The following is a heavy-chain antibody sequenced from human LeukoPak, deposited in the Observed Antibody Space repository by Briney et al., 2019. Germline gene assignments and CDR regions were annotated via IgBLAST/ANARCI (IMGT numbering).Heavy chain of an antibody. V-gene: IGHV5-51*01. J-gene: IGHJ4*02. CDR1: GYSFTSYW. Sequence: GESLKITCKGSGYSFTSYWIGWVRQMPGKGLEWMGIIYPDDSDTRYSPSFQGQVTISADKSTSTAYLQWSSLKASDTAMYYCARSPGYSSGWYLDYWGQGTLVAVPS. CDR2: IYPDDSDT. D-gene: IGHD6-19*01. CDR3: ARSPGYSSGWYLDY.